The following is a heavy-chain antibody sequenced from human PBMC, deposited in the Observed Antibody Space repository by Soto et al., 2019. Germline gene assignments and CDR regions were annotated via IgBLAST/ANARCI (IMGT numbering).Heavy chain of an antibody. V-gene: IGHV1-18*01. J-gene: IGHJ6*03. CDR3: ARESYSSSWSDYYYYMDV. D-gene: IGHD6-13*01. CDR2: ISAYNGNT. Sequence: QVQLVQSGAEVKKPGASVKVSCKASGYTFTSYGISWVRQAPGQGLEWMGWISAYNGNTNYAQKLQGSVTMTTDTSTSTAYMELRSLRSDDTAVYYCARESYSSSWSDYYYYMDVWGKGTTVTVSS. CDR1: GYTFTSYG.